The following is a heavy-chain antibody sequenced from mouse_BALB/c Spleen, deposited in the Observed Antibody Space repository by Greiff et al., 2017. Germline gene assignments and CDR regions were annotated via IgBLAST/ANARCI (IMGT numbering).Heavy chain of an antibody. J-gene: IGHJ1*01. CDR2: IHYSGST. CDR3: AREGITTVVDWYFDV. V-gene: IGHV3-1*02. Sequence: DVKLQESGPDLVKPSQSLSLTCTVTGYSITSGYSWHWIRQFPGNKLEWMGYIHYSGSTNYNPSLKSRISITRDTSKNQFFLQLNSVTTEDTATYYCAREGITTVVDWYFDVWGAGTTVTVSS. CDR1: GYSITSGYS. D-gene: IGHD1-1*01.